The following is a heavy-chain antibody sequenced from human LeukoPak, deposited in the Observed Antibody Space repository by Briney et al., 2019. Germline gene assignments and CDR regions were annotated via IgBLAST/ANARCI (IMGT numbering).Heavy chain of an antibody. CDR3: AKPMSSGYRPDAFDI. CDR2: IKSKTDGGTT. CDR1: GFTFSNAW. V-gene: IGHV3-15*01. Sequence: GGSLRLSCAASGFTFSNAWMSWVRQAPGKGLEWVGRIKSKTDGGTTDYAAPVKGRFTISRDDSKNTLYLQMNSLRAEDTAVYYCAKPMSSGYRPDAFDIWGQGTMVTVSS. J-gene: IGHJ3*02. D-gene: IGHD3-22*01.